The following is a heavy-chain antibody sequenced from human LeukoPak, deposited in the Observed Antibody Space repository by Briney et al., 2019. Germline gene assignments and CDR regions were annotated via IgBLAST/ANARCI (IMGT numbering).Heavy chain of an antibody. CDR3: ASIRWQWLVPGYIGWFDP. Sequence: GGSLRLSCAASGFTFSSYWMSWVRQAPGKGLEWVSAISGSGGSTYYADSVKGRFTISRDNSKNTLYLQMNSLRAEDTAVYYCASIRWQWLVPGYIGWFDPWGQGTLVTVSS. CDR2: ISGSGGST. D-gene: IGHD6-19*01. J-gene: IGHJ5*02. V-gene: IGHV3-23*01. CDR1: GFTFSSYW.